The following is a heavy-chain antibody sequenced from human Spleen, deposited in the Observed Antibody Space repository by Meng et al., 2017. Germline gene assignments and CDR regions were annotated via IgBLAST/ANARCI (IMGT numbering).Heavy chain of an antibody. CDR2: IYHNGDT. D-gene: IGHD1-26*01. CDR3: ATVGMGLDS. V-gene: IGHV4-59*07. J-gene: IGHJ4*02. Sequence: QVLLEEAGPGLVKPSYPLLLTSTFSDDSISSYYWNWIRQPPGKVLEWIGFIYHNGDTNYKPSLKSRVTISVDTSKNQFSLKLNSVTAADTAVYYCATVGMGLDSWGQGILVTVSS. CDR1: DDSISSYY.